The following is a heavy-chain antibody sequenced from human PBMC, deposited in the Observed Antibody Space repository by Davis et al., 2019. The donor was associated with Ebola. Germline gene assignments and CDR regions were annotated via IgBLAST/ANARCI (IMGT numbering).Heavy chain of an antibody. CDR2: IYYSGST. Sequence: SETLSLTCTVSGGSISSSSYYWGWIRQPPGKGLEWIGSIYYSGSTYYNPSLKSRVTISVDTSNNQFSLKLSSVTAADTAVYYCARLVALYDDSGYAYFDYWGLGTLVTVSS. V-gene: IGHV4-39*07. CDR3: ARLVALYDDSGYAYFDY. J-gene: IGHJ4*02. CDR1: GGSISSSSYY. D-gene: IGHD3-22*01.